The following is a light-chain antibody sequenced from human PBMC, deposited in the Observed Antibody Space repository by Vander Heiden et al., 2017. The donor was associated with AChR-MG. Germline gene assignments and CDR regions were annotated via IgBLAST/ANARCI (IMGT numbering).Light chain of an antibody. Sequence: QSVLTQPPSTSGTPGQTVTIACSGSSSNIGRNTVNWYQQLPGTAPKLLIYSNNQRPSGVPDRFSGSRSGTSASLAISGLQSEDEAHYYCATWDDSLKGPVFGGGTKLTVL. CDR2: SNN. CDR1: SSNIGRNT. V-gene: IGLV1-44*01. J-gene: IGLJ3*02. CDR3: ATWDDSLKGPV.